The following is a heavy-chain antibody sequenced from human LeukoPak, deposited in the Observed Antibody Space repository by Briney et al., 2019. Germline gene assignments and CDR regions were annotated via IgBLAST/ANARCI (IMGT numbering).Heavy chain of an antibody. Sequence: SETLSLTCTVSGASISTYYWSWIRQPPGKGLEWIGYIYYSGSTNYNSSLKSRVIISVDTSKKQLSLKLSSVTAADTAVYYCARTAARRFDYWGQGTLVTVSS. J-gene: IGHJ4*02. D-gene: IGHD6-6*01. CDR1: GASISTYY. CDR2: IYYSGST. V-gene: IGHV4-59*01. CDR3: ARTAARRFDY.